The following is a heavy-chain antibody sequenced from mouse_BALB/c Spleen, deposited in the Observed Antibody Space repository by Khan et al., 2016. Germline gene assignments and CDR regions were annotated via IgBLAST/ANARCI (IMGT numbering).Heavy chain of an antibody. J-gene: IGHJ4*01. Sequence: QVQLQQSGAELARPGASVKLSCKASGYTFTSYWMQWVKQRPGQGLEWIGAIYPGDGDTRYTQKFKGKATLTADKSSSTASMTLSSLASEDAAVYYCARGDDGNYDYATDYRGQGTSVTVSS. V-gene: IGHV1-87*01. CDR2: IYPGDGDT. D-gene: IGHD2-1*01. CDR3: ARGDDGNYDYATDY. CDR1: GYTFTSYW.